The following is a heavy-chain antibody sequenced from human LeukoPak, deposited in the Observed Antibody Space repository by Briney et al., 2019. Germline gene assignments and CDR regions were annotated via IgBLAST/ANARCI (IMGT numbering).Heavy chain of an antibody. Sequence: PGGSLRLSCAASGFTFSSYEMNWVRQAPGKGLEWVAVISYDGSNKYYADSVKGRFTISRDNSKNTLYLQMNSLRAEDTAVYYCAKVLEVAGTDYWGQGTLVTVSS. CDR3: AKVLEVAGTDY. CDR2: ISYDGSNK. V-gene: IGHV3-30*18. D-gene: IGHD6-19*01. CDR1: GFTFSSYE. J-gene: IGHJ4*02.